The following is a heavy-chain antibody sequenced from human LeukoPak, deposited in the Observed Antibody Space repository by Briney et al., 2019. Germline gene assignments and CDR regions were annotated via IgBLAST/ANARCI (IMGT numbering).Heavy chain of an antibody. CDR3: AKSTHGARYCGGDCYSVDY. V-gene: IGHV3-23*01. CDR1: GFTVSSNY. Sequence: GGSLRLSCAASGFTVSSNYMSWVRQAPGKGLEWVSAISGSGGSTYYADSVKGRFTISRDNSKNTLYLQMNSLRAEDTAVYYCAKSTHGARYCGGDCYSVDYWGQGTLVTVSS. CDR2: ISGSGGST. J-gene: IGHJ4*02. D-gene: IGHD2-21*01.